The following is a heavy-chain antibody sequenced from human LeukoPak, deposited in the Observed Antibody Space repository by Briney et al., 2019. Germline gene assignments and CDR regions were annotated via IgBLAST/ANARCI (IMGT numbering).Heavy chain of an antibody. D-gene: IGHD4-23*01. V-gene: IGHV3-48*02. CDR3: ARVAAGYSVNYFDY. Sequence: GGSLRLSCAASGFTFSTYNMNWVRQAPGKGLEWVSYISTGSSTTYYADSVKGRFTISRDNVENSLYLQMNSLRDEDTAVYYCARVAAGYSVNYFDYWGQGTLVTVSS. CDR2: ISTGSSTT. CDR1: GFTFSTYN. J-gene: IGHJ4*02.